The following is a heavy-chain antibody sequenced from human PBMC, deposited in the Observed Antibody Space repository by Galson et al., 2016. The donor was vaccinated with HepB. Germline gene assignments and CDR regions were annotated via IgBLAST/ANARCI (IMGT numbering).Heavy chain of an antibody. Sequence: SLRLSCAASGFTFSSYGMHWVRQAPGQGLEWVAVIWYDGNNKYYADSVKGRFTISRDNSKNTLYLQMISLRAEDTAVYYCARAPAVYQAFDIWGQGTMVTVSS. CDR3: ARAPAVYQAFDI. J-gene: IGHJ3*02. V-gene: IGHV3-33*01. D-gene: IGHD2-2*01. CDR2: IWYDGNNK. CDR1: GFTFSSYG.